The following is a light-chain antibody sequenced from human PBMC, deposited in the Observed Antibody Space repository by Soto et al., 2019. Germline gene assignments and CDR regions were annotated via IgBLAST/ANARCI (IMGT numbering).Light chain of an antibody. J-gene: IGKJ1*01. V-gene: IGKV1-5*03. Sequence: DIQVTQSPSTLSASLGDRVSITCRASQTISDWLAWYQQKPGKAPKLLIYQASSLQTGVPSRFSGSGSGTEFTLTISALQSDDFATYYCQQYSLYPWTFGQGTKVEI. CDR3: QQYSLYPWT. CDR2: QAS. CDR1: QTISDW.